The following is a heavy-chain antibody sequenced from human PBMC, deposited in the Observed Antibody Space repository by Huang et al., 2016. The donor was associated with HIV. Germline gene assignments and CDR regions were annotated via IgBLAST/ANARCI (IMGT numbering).Heavy chain of an antibody. CDR1: GGSITRGFYY. CDR3: ARGTYYDSSANFDY. J-gene: IGHJ4*02. V-gene: IGHV4-61*09. CDR2: MYTSGST. Sequence: QVQLQESGPGLVKPSQTLSLTCTVSGGSITRGFYYWSWVRQPAGKGLEWVGHMYTSGSTNYSPSLNSRVTISMDTSKNQFALKLSSVTAADTALYYCARGTYYDSSANFDYWGQGTLVTVSS. D-gene: IGHD3-22*01.